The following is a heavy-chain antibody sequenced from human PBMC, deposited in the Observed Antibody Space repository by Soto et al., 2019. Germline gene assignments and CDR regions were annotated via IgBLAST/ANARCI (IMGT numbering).Heavy chain of an antibody. CDR1: GFSLSTTGVG. Sequence: QITLKESGPTLVKPTQTLTLTCTFSGFSLSTTGVGVGWIRQPPGKALEWLVVIYWDDDKRYSPSLRTRLSIIKDTPKNLVVLKMTNMDPVDTGTYYCSHRPGGYTWNDGYFDYWGQGTLVTVSS. D-gene: IGHD1-20*01. CDR2: IYWDDDK. J-gene: IGHJ4*02. CDR3: SHRPGGYTWNDGYFDY. V-gene: IGHV2-5*02.